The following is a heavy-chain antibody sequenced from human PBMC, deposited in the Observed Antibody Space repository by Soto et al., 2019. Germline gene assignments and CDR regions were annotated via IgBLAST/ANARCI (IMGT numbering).Heavy chain of an antibody. CDR1: GYTFTSYA. D-gene: IGHD2-15*01. CDR3: ARVECSGGSCSRPWFDP. J-gene: IGHJ5*02. Sequence: ASVKVSCKAFGYTFTSYALHWVRHAPGQGREWMGWINAGDGNTKYSQKFEGRVTITRDTSASTAYMEVSSLRSEDKAVYYCARVECSGGSCSRPWFDPWGQGTLVTVS. V-gene: IGHV1-3*01. CDR2: INAGDGNT.